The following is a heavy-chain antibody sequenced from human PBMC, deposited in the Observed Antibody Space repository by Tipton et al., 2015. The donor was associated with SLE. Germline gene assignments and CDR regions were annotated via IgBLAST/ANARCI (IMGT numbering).Heavy chain of an antibody. CDR1: GGSISSYY. CDR2: IYYSGST. CDR3: ARMVVAARAWFDP. J-gene: IGHJ5*02. V-gene: IGHV4-59*08. D-gene: IGHD2-15*01. Sequence: TLSLTCTVSGGSISSYYWSWIRQPPGKGLEWIGYIYYSGSTNYNPSLKSRVTISVDTSKNQFSLKLSSVTAADTAVYYCARMVVAARAWFDPWGQGTLVTVSS.